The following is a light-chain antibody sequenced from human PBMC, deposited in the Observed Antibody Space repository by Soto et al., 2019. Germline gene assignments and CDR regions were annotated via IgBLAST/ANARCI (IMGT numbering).Light chain of an antibody. V-gene: IGKV3-20*01. CDR3: QQYGSSRGLT. CDR2: GAS. Sequence: EIVLAQSPGTPSLSPGERATLSCRASQSVSSSYLAWYQQKPGQAPRLLIYGASSRATGIPDRFSGSGSGTDFTLTISRLEPEDFAVYYCQQYGSSRGLTFGGGTKVEIK. J-gene: IGKJ4*01. CDR1: QSVSSSY.